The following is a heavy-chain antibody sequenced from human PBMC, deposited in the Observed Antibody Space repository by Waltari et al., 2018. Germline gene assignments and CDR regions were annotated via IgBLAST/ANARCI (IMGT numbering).Heavy chain of an antibody. V-gene: IGHV4-59*08. CDR1: VGSISGYY. J-gene: IGHJ5*02. D-gene: IGHD4-4*01. Sequence: QVQLQESGPGLVKPSETLSLTCTVSVGSISGYYWSWIRLSPGKGLEWIGHIYYTGSTNYNPALRSRVTMSIDASKNQFSLKLSSVTAADTAVYYCAKFIRLQLDWFDPWGRGTLVTVSS. CDR2: IYYTGST. CDR3: AKFIRLQLDWFDP.